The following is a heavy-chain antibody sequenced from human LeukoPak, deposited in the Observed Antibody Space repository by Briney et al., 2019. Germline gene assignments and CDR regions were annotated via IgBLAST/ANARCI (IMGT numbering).Heavy chain of an antibody. J-gene: IGHJ4*02. CDR3: ARARPWLFFDY. CDR2: IYYTGST. CDR1: GGSISSSSYY. Sequence: SETLSLTCTVSGGSISSSSYYWGWIRQPPGKGLEWIASIYYTGSTNYNPSLKSRVTISVDTSKNQFSLKLSSVTAADTAVYYCARARPWLFFDYWGQGTLVTVSS. V-gene: IGHV4-39*07. D-gene: IGHD3-22*01.